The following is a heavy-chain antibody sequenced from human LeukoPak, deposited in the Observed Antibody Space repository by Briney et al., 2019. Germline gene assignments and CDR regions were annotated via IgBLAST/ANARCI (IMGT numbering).Heavy chain of an antibody. V-gene: IGHV3-7*01. Sequence: PGGSLRLSCAASGFTFSSYWMSWVRQTPGKGLEWVANIKNDGSGKYYVDSVKGRFTISRDNAKNSLYLQMNSLRAEDTAVYYCARDGPRIFGVVSYFDYWGQGTLVTVSS. CDR3: ARDGPRIFGVVSYFDY. J-gene: IGHJ4*02. CDR2: IKNDGSGK. CDR1: GFTFSSYW. D-gene: IGHD3-3*01.